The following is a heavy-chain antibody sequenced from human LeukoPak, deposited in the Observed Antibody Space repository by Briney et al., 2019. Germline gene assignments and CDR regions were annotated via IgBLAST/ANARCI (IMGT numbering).Heavy chain of an antibody. CDR3: ARCPLGYSGYVLTYYYDSSGYYGDAFDI. Sequence: ASVKVSCKASGYTFTGYYMHWVRQAPGQGLEWMGWINTNTGNPTYAQGFTGRFVFSLDTSVSTAYLQISSLKAEDTAVYYCARCPLGYSGYVLTYYYDSSGYYGDAFDIWGQGTMVTVSS. CDR1: GYTFTGYY. V-gene: IGHV7-4-1*02. J-gene: IGHJ3*02. CDR2: INTNTGNP. D-gene: IGHD3-22*01.